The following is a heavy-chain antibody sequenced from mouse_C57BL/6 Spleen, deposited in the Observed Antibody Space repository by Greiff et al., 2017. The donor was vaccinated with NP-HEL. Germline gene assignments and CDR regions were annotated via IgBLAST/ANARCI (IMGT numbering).Heavy chain of an antibody. V-gene: IGHV5-12*01. Sequence: EVMLVESGGGLVQPGGSLKLSCAASGFTFSDYYMYWVRQTPEKRLEWVAYISNGGGSTYYPDTVKGRFTISRDNAKNTLYLQMSRLKSEDTAMYYCARQDYDYGYFDYWGQGTTLTVSS. CDR1: GFTFSDYY. CDR3: ARQDYDYGYFDY. CDR2: ISNGGGST. D-gene: IGHD2-4*01. J-gene: IGHJ2*01.